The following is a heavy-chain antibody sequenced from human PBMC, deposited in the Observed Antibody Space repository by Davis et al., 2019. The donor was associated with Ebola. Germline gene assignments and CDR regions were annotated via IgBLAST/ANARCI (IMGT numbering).Heavy chain of an antibody. D-gene: IGHD3-9*01. CDR2: INSNNGDT. CDR1: GYNFIEYF. Sequence: ASVKVFCKASGYNFIEYFMHWVRQAPGQGLEWMGRINSNNGDTNYAQKFQGRVTMTRDTSISTTYLELSSLRSDDTAMYYCARELLVTGYKCADYWGQGTLVTVSS. CDR3: ARELLVTGYKCADY. J-gene: IGHJ4*02. V-gene: IGHV1-2*02.